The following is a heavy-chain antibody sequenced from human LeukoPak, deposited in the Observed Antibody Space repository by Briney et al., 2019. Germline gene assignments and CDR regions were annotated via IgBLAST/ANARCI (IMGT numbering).Heavy chain of an antibody. Sequence: GGSLRLSCAASGFTFSSYAMSWVRQAPGKGLEWVSAISGSGGSTYYADSVKGRFTISRDNSKNTLHLQMNSLRAEDTAVYYCAKALLWFGDPSFDYWGQGTLVTVSS. CDR1: GFTFSSYA. CDR3: AKALLWFGDPSFDY. J-gene: IGHJ4*02. CDR2: ISGSGGST. V-gene: IGHV3-23*01. D-gene: IGHD3-10*01.